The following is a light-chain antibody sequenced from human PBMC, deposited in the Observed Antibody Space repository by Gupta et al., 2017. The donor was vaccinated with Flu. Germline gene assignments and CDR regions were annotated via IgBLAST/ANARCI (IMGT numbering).Light chain of an antibody. CDR3: QQRSNWPPIT. CDR1: QSVSSY. V-gene: IGKV3-11*01. CDR2: DAS. J-gene: IGKJ5*01. Sequence: IVLTHSPATLSLSPGERATLSCRASQSVSSYLAWYQQKPGQAPRLLIYDASNRDTGIPARFSGSGSGKDFTLTISSREPEDFAVYYCQQRSNWPPITFGQGAXLEIK.